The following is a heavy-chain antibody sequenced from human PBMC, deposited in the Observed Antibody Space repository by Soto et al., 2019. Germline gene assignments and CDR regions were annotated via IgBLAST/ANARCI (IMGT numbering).Heavy chain of an antibody. CDR2: VYSTGGT. CDR1: GYSIGRFY. V-gene: IGHV4-4*07. CDR3: ARDLSGTGLDI. Sequence: SETLSLTCHVSGYSIGRFYWSWIRRSAEKGLEWIGRVYSTGGTAYNPALKGRVTISLDRSNNHVSLEMNSVTAADTAVYFCARDLSGTGLDIWGRGTRVPVSS. D-gene: IGHD1-26*01. J-gene: IGHJ6*02.